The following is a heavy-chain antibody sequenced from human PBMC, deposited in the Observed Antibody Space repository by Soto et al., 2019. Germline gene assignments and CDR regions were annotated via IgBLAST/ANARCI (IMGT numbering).Heavy chain of an antibody. D-gene: IGHD2-2*01. CDR2: IYPGDSDT. V-gene: IGHV5-51*01. CDR1: EYSFSTYW. CDR3: ARNIVVVPVAAIAFDI. J-gene: IGHJ3*02. Sequence: GESLKISCKGSEYSFSTYWIAWARQMPGKGLEWMGIIYPGDSDTRYSPSFQGQVTISADKSISTAHLQWSSLKASDTAMYYCARNIVVVPVAAIAFDIWGQGTMVTVSS.